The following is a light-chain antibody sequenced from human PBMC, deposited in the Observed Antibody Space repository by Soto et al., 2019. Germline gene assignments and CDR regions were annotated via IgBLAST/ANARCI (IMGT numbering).Light chain of an antibody. CDR2: DAS. V-gene: IGKV1-5*01. Sequence: IRMTQSPSTLSASVGDRVTITCRASQSISSWLAWYQQKPGKAPKLLIYDASSLESGVPSRFSASGSGTEFSLTINSLQADDFATYYCQQYHIYSWTFGQGTKVDIK. J-gene: IGKJ1*01. CDR3: QQYHIYSWT. CDR1: QSISSW.